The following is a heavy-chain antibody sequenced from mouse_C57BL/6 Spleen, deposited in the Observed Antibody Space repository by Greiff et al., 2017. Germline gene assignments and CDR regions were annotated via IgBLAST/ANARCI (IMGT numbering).Heavy chain of an antibody. J-gene: IGHJ2*01. V-gene: IGHV14-1*01. CDR1: GFNIKDYY. CDR3: TTEGPAPPHMDY. CDR2: IDPEDGDT. Sequence: VQLQQSGAELVRPGASVKLSCTASGFNIKDYYMHWVKQRPEQGLEWIGRIDPEDGDTEYAPKFQGKATMTADTSSNTAYLQLSSLTSEDTAVYYCTTEGPAPPHMDYWGQGTTLTVSS.